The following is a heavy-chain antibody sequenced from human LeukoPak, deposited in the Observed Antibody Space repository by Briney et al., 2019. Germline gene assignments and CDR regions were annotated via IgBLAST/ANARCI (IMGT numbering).Heavy chain of an antibody. CDR3: ARRVTMVRGVITNNWFDP. D-gene: IGHD3-10*01. V-gene: IGHV4-59*08. Sequence: SETLSLTCTVSGGSISSYYWSWIRQPPGKGLEWIGYIYYRGSTNYNPSLKSRVTISVDTSKNQFSLKLSSVTAADTAVYYCARRVTMVRGVITNNWFDPWGQGTLVTVSS. CDR1: GGSISSYY. J-gene: IGHJ5*02. CDR2: IYYRGST.